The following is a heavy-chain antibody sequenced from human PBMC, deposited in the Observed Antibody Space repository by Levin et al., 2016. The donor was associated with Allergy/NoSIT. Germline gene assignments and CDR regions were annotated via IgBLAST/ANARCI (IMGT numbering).Heavy chain of an antibody. CDR3: ARVGPEGSGSGVYYYGMDV. J-gene: IGHJ6*02. D-gene: IGHD3-10*01. V-gene: IGHV1-69*13. CDR2: IIPIFGTA. Sequence: SVKVSCKASGGTFSSYAISWVRQAPGQGLEWMGGIIPIFGTANYAQKFQGRVTITADESTSTAYMELSSLRSEDTAVYYCARVGPEGSGSGVYYYGMDVWGQGTTVTVSS. CDR1: GGTFSSYA.